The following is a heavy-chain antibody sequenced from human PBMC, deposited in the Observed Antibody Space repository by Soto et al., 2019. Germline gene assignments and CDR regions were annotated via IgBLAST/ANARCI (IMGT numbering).Heavy chain of an antibody. CDR1: GGSINSRSHY. Sequence: QMQRQESGPGLVKPSETLSLTCAVSGGSINSRSHYWGWIRQPPGKRLEWIGSIYFTGNTIYNPSRKSRVTLAVDTTKNEVSQSLGSVTAADTAVYFCARLPGIQHRSKKEGPFSYLNYWGQGSLVIVSP. V-gene: IGHV4-39*01. J-gene: IGHJ4*02. CDR3: ARLPGIQHRSKKEGPFSYLNY. D-gene: IGHD4-4*01. CDR2: IYFTGNT.